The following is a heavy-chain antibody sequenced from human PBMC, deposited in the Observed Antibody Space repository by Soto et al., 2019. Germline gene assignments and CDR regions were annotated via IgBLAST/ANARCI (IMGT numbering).Heavy chain of an antibody. CDR3: VRDLGYCSGGTCYAVLDY. V-gene: IGHV3-7*01. D-gene: IGHD2-15*01. J-gene: IGHJ4*02. CDR1: GFTFSSNW. CDR2: KKQDGIEK. Sequence: SLRLSCAASGFTFSSNWMNWVRQAPGKGLEWVANKKQDGIEKYFVDSVKGRFTISRDSAKIFLYLQMNSLRAEDTAVYYCVRDLGYCSGGTCYAVLDYWGQGTLVTVSS.